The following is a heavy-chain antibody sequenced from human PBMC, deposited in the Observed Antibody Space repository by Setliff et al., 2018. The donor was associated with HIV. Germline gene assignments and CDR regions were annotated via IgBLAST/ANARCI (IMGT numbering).Heavy chain of an antibody. CDR2: IYYSGST. V-gene: IGHV4-39*07. CDR3: ARNTYSSGWYGPASNFDY. Sequence: PSETLSLTCTVSGGSINSTSYYWGWIRQPPGKGLEWIGSIYYSGSTYYNPSLKSRVTISVDTSKNQFSLKLSSVTAADTAVYYCARNTYSSGWYGPASNFDYWGQGTLVTVSS. J-gene: IGHJ4*02. D-gene: IGHD6-19*01. CDR1: GGSINSTSYY.